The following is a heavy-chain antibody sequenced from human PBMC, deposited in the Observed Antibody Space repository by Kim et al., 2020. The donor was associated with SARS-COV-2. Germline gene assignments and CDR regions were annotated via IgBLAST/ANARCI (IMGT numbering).Heavy chain of an antibody. CDR3: APTQNIALAGYF. CDR1: GFTFSNYW. V-gene: IGHV3-7*01. D-gene: IGHD6-19*01. CDR2: IHQEGRER. J-gene: IGHJ4*02. Sequence: LSLTCAASGFTFSNYWMSWVRQAPGKGLEWVANIHQEGRERYYADSVKGRFTISRDNTQSSLHLQMDSLRAEVTAVYYCAPTQNIALAGYFWGQGTLVTVSS.